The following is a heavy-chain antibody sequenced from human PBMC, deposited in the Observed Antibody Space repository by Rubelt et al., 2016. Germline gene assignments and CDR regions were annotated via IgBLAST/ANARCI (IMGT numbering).Heavy chain of an antibody. Sequence: QVQLVESGGGVVQPGRSLRLSCAASGFTFSSYAMHWVRQAPGKGLEWVAVISYDGSNKYYADSVKGRFTISRDNSKNTLYLQMNSLRAEDTAVYYCARNPIAVAGTWWFDPWGQGTLVTVSS. D-gene: IGHD6-19*01. CDR3: ARNPIAVAGTWWFDP. CDR2: ISYDGSNK. CDR1: GFTFSSYA. V-gene: IGHV3-30*14. J-gene: IGHJ5*02.